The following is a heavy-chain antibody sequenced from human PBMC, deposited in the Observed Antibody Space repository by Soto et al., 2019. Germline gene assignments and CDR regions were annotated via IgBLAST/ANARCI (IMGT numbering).Heavy chain of an antibody. J-gene: IGHJ5*02. CDR2: IIPIFGTA. Sequence: SVKVSCKASGGTFSSYAISWVRQAPRQGLEWMGGIIPIFGTANYAQKFQGRVTITADESTSTAYMELSSLRSEDTAVYYCARDTLSGYDLSWFDPWGQGTLVTVSS. D-gene: IGHD5-12*01. CDR3: ARDTLSGYDLSWFDP. V-gene: IGHV1-69*13. CDR1: GGTFSSYA.